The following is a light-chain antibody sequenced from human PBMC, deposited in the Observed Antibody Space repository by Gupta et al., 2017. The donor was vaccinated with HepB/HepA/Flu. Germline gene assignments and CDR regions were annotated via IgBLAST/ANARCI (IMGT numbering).Light chain of an antibody. Sequence: QSDLTQPASVSGSPGQSITMSFTRTHTDIGTYNYVSWYQQTSGKAPRLIIYDVHTRTSGVSNRFSGSKAGNTASLTVSGLQAEDEGDYFCSSYTTSETRVFGGGTKLTVL. J-gene: IGLJ2*01. CDR3: SSYTTSETRV. V-gene: IGLV2-14*03. CDR2: DVH. CDR1: HTDIGTYNY.